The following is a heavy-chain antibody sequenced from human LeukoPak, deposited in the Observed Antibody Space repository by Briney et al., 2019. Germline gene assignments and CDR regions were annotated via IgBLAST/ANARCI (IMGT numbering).Heavy chain of an antibody. D-gene: IGHD4-17*01. CDR1: GFTFSSYG. V-gene: IGHV3-33*01. J-gene: IGHJ4*02. Sequence: GGSLRLSCAASGFTFSSYGMHWVRQAPGKGLEWVAVIWYDGSNKYYADSVKGRFTISRDNAKNSLYLQMNSLRAEDTAVYYCARDPDYGASKNFDYWGQGTLVTVSS. CDR2: IWYDGSNK. CDR3: ARDPDYGASKNFDY.